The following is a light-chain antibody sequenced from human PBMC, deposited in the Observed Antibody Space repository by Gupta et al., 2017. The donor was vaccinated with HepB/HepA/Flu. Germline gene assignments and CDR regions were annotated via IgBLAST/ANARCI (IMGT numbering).Light chain of an antibody. CDR3: QQDCSPWT. CDR1: QSVSSYY. CDR2: GAS. Sequence: EIVLTQSPGTLSLSPGERATLSCRASQSVSSYYLAWYQHKPGQAPRLLIYGASSRATGIPDRFSGSGSGTDFTLTISRLEPDDSAIYYWQQDCSPWTFGQGTKVEIK. J-gene: IGKJ1*01. V-gene: IGKV3-20*01.